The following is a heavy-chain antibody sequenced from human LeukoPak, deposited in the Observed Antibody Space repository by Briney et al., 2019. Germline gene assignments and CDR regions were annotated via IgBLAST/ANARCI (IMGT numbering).Heavy chain of an antibody. V-gene: IGHV1-69*04. J-gene: IGHJ4*02. D-gene: IGHD3-3*01. CDR1: GGTFGTYT. CDR3: ARETEDDSIFGVVFGPLDY. Sequence: ASVKVSRKASGGTFGTYTISWVRQAPGQGLEWMGRILPIIHIPDYAQKFQDRVTITADTSTNTAYMELGSLRSEDTAVYYCARETEDDSIFGVVFGPLDYWGQGTLVTVSS. CDR2: ILPIIHIP.